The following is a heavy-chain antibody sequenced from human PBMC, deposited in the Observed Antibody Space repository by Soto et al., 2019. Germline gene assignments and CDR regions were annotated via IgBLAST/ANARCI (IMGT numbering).Heavy chain of an antibody. CDR3: ARGLHSLFDY. V-gene: IGHV3-33*01. D-gene: IGHD2-21*01. CDR1: GSTLGNFG. Sequence: QVQLVESGGAGANLGGPLGPPFAAPGSTLGNFGLTGARRAPGKGLEWVPVIWYDGNNKYYADSVKGRFTISRDNSNNTLYVQMTSLRAEDTAVYYCARGLHSLFDYWGQGTLVTVSS. CDR2: IWYDGNNK. J-gene: IGHJ4*02.